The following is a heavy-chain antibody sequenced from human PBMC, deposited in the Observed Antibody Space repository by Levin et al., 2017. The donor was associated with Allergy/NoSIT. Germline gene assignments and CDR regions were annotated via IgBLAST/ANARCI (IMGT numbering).Heavy chain of an antibody. J-gene: IGHJ4*02. CDR1: GGSVSSGSYY. D-gene: IGHD6-13*01. V-gene: IGHV4-61*01. CDR3: ARQGVAAAVTH. CDR2: IYYSGST. Sequence: MSGGSLRLSCTVSGGSVSSGSYYWSWIRQPPGKGLEWIGYIYYSGSTNYNPSLKSRVTISVDTSKNQFSLKLSSVTAADTAVYYCARQGVAAAVTHWGQGTLVTVSS.